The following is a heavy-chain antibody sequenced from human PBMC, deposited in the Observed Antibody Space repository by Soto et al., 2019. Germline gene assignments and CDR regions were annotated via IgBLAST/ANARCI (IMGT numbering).Heavy chain of an antibody. D-gene: IGHD3-3*01. CDR2: INHSGST. J-gene: IGHJ5*02. CDR3: ARAASAGWLLYNWFDP. CDR1: GGSFSGYY. Sequence: PXGTLSLTCAVYGGSFSGYYWSWIRQPPGKGLEWIGEINHSGSTNYNPSLKSRVTISVDTSKNQFSLKLSSVTAADTAVYYCARAASAGWLLYNWFDPWGQGTLVTVSS. V-gene: IGHV4-34*01.